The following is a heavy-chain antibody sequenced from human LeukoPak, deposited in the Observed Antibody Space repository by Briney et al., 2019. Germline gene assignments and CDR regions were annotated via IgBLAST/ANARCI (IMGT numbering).Heavy chain of an antibody. CDR2: INKDGGEK. CDR1: GFTFRSYW. D-gene: IGHD6-13*01. J-gene: IGHJ6*02. V-gene: IGHV3-7*03. CDR3: ARVRVAAAARENYYYYGMDV. Sequence: GGSLRLSCAASGFTFRSYWMSWVRQAPGKGLEWVANINKDGGEKYYVDSVKGRFTISRDNAKNSLYLQMNSLRAEDTAVYYCARVRVAAAARENYYYYGMDVWGQGTTVTVSS.